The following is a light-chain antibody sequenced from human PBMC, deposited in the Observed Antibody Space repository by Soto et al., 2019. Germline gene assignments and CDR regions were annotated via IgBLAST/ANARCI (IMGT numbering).Light chain of an antibody. CDR1: SSDVGGYNY. V-gene: IGLV2-14*01. Sequence: QSALTQPASVSGSPGQSITISCTGTSSDVGGYNYVSWYQQHPGKAPKLMIYDVSNRPSGVSNRFSGSKSGNTASLNISGLQAEDEADYYCSSYTSSSTLYVFGTGTKVTVL. CDR3: SSYTSSSTLYV. J-gene: IGLJ1*01. CDR2: DVS.